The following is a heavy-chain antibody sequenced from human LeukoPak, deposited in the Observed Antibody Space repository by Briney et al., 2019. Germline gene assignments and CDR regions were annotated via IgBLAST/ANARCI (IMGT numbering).Heavy chain of an antibody. D-gene: IGHD3-16*01. CDR2: IGGTSAGA. CDR1: GFIFGIYA. V-gene: IGHV3-23*01. Sequence: PGGSLSLSCAVSGFIFGIYALSWVRHAPGKGLEWVILIGGTSAGAAYAVPVQGRFTISRDNSKNTLSLQMNSPKAEDTAVYYCAKHVRANVWFFDLWGQGTLVTVSS. CDR3: AKHVRANVWFFDL. J-gene: IGHJ4*02.